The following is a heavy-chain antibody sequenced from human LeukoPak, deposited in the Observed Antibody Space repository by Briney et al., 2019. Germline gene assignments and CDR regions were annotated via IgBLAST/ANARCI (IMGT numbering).Heavy chain of an antibody. CDR3: AKSPSYGSGKGLDY. CDR2: ISGSGGST. Sequence: VGSLRLSCAASGFTFSSYAMSWVHQAPGKGLEWVSAISGSGGSTYYADSVKGRFTISRDNSKNTLYLQMNSLRAEDTAVYYCAKSPSYGSGKGLDYWGQGTLVTVSS. D-gene: IGHD3-10*01. J-gene: IGHJ4*02. CDR1: GFTFSSYA. V-gene: IGHV3-23*01.